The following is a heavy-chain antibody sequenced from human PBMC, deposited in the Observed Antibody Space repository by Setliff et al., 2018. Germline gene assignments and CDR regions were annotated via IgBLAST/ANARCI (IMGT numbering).Heavy chain of an antibody. CDR1: GGSINTNYYY. D-gene: IGHD3-16*02. CDR2: VSFSGST. CDR3: ARDGGFRSGTWSLDQ. J-gene: IGHJ4*02. V-gene: IGHV4-39*07. Sequence: SETLSLTCIVSGGSINTNYYYWGWVRQPPGKGLEWIGTVSFSGSTYFNPSLKSRATILRDTSTNQFSLRLTSVTATDTAMYYCARDGGFRSGTWSLDQWGQGTLVT.